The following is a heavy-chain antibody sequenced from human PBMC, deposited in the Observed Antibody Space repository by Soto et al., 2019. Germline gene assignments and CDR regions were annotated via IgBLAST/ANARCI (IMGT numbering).Heavy chain of an antibody. V-gene: IGHV1-69*13. CDR3: ARPLPLHYYDSSGYLEYYYYGMDV. J-gene: IGHJ6*02. Sequence: VASVKVSCKASGGTFSSYAISWVRQAPGQGLEWMGGIIPIFGVANYAQKFQGRVTITADESTSTAYMELSSLRSEDTAVYYCARPLPLHYYDSSGYLEYYYYGMDVWGQGTTVTVSS. CDR2: IIPIFGVA. CDR1: GGTFSSYA. D-gene: IGHD3-22*01.